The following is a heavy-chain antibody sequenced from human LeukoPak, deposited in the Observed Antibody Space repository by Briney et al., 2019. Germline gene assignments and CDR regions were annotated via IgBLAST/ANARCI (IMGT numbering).Heavy chain of an antibody. V-gene: IGHV3-23*01. CDR1: GFTFSSYA. J-gene: IGHJ4*02. D-gene: IGHD4-17*01. CDR3: ARGAYGDYDY. Sequence: GGSLRLSCAASGFTFSSYAMSWVRQAPGKGLEWVSAISADASSTYYADSVEGRFTISRYNSKNTLYLLMNSLRADDTAVYYCARGAYGDYDYWGQGTLVTVSS. CDR2: ISADASST.